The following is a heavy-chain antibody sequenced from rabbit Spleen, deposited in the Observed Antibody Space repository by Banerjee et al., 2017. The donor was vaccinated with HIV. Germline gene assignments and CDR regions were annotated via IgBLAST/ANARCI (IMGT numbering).Heavy chain of an antibody. CDR3: ARDTGTSFSSYGMDL. V-gene: IGHV1S45*01. J-gene: IGHJ6*01. CDR2: IDSGSSGFT. CDR1: GVSFSDNSY. D-gene: IGHD8-1*01. Sequence: QEQLVESGGGLVKPGASLTLTCIASGVSFSDNSYMCWVRQAPGKGLEWIACIDSGSSGFTYFASWAKGRFTISKTSSTTVTLQMPSLTVADTATYFCARDTGTSFSSYGMDLWGPGTLVTVS.